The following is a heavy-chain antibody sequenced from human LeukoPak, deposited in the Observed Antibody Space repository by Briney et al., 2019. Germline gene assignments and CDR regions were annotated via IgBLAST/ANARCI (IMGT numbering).Heavy chain of an antibody. Sequence: GGSLRLSCAASGFTFSSYWMSWVRQAPGKGLEWVANIKQDGSEKYYVDSVKGRFTISRDNAKNSLYLQMNSLRAEDTAVYYCAREGTYYYDSSGYYYYFDYWGQGTLVTVSS. CDR1: GFTFSSYW. CDR3: AREGTYYYDSSGYYYYFDY. J-gene: IGHJ4*02. D-gene: IGHD3-22*01. CDR2: IKQDGSEK. V-gene: IGHV3-7*01.